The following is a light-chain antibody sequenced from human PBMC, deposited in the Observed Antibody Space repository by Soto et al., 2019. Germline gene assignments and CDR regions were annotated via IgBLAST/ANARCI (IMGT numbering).Light chain of an antibody. Sequence: QSALTQPPSVSGAPGQRVTISCTGSSSNIGAGYNVQWYQQLPGTAPKLLIYGDSNRPSGVPDRFSASKSGTSASLAITGLPAEDEADYYCQSYDSSLSEGVFGGGTKLTVL. CDR1: SSNIGAGYN. CDR3: QSYDSSLSEGV. V-gene: IGLV1-40*01. J-gene: IGLJ2*01. CDR2: GDS.